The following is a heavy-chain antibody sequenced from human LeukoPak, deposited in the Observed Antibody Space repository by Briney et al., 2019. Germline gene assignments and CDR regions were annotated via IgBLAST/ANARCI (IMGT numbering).Heavy chain of an antibody. Sequence: PSETLSLTCAVYRGSFSGYYLSWIRQPPGKGLEWIGEINHSGTTNYNPSLQRRVTISVDTSKNQFSLKLSSVTAADTAVYYCARRASHSRVTMVRGVIVAANNHHFDYWGQGTVVTVSS. J-gene: IGHJ4*02. CDR2: INHSGTT. CDR3: ARRASHSRVTMVRGVIVAANNHHFDY. V-gene: IGHV4-34*01. D-gene: IGHD3-10*01. CDR1: RGSFSGYY.